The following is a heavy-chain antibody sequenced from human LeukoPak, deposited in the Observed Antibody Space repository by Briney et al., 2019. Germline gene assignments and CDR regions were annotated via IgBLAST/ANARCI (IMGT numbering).Heavy chain of an antibody. CDR3: TTDLGYCSSTSCLEDFDY. V-gene: IGHV3-15*01. CDR1: GFTFSNAW. D-gene: IGHD2-2*03. CDR2: IKSKTDGGTT. J-gene: IGHJ4*02. Sequence: GGSLRLSCAASGFTFSNAWMSWVRQAPGKGLEWVGRIKSKTDGGTTDYAAPVKGRFTISRDDPKNTLYLQMNSLKTEDTAVYYCTTDLGYCSSTSCLEDFDYWGQGTLVTVSS.